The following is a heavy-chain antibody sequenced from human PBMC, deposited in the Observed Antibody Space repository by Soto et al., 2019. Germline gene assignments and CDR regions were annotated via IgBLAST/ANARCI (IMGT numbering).Heavy chain of an antibody. V-gene: IGHV4-31*03. D-gene: IGHD2-2*02. Sequence: QVQLQESGPGLVKPSQTLSLTCTVSGGSISSGGYYWSWIRQHPGKGLEWIGYIYYSGSTYYNPSLKSRITISVDTSKNHFSLNLSSVTAADTAVYYCARFLVPGAIARAYFDSWGQGTLVTVSS. CDR1: GGSISSGGYY. CDR2: IYYSGST. J-gene: IGHJ4*02. CDR3: ARFLVPGAIARAYFDS.